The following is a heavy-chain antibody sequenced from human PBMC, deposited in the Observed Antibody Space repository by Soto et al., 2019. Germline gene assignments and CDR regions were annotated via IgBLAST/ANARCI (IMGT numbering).Heavy chain of an antibody. D-gene: IGHD2-2*01. CDR3: ARDRHPYSTKYYFDY. CDR1: GFTFSTYA. J-gene: IGHJ4*02. Sequence: GGSLRLSCAASGFTFSTYAMNWVRQPPGKGLEWVSSISGSGAYTYYADSVQGRFTISRDNSKNTLNLQMNSLRAEDTAVYYCARDRHPYSTKYYFDYWGQGALVTVSA. V-gene: IGHV3-23*01. CDR2: ISGSGAYT.